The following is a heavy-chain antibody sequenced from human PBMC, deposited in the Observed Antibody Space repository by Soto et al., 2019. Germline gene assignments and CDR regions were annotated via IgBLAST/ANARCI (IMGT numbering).Heavy chain of an antibody. CDR1: GYTFTSYY. D-gene: IGHD6-13*01. J-gene: IGHJ6*02. Sequence: QVQLVQSGAEVKKPGASVKVSCKASGYTFTSYYMHWVRQAPGQGLEWMGIINPSGGSTSYAQKFQGRITMTRDTATSTVYMELSSLRSEDTAVYYCARGSGYSSSWYVYYYYGMDVWGQGTTVTVSS. V-gene: IGHV1-46*01. CDR3: ARGSGYSSSWYVYYYYGMDV. CDR2: INPSGGST.